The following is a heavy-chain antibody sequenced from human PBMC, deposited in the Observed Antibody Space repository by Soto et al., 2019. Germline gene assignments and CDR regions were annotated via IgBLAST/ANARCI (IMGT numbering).Heavy chain of an antibody. CDR1: GGTFSSYA. D-gene: IGHD6-6*01. V-gene: IGHV1-69*13. J-gene: IGHJ6*02. CDR2: IIPIFGTA. CDR3: ARGRDGREYSSSPAYYYYGMDA. Sequence: ASVKVSCKASGGTFSSYAISWVRQAPGQGLEWMGGIIPIFGTANYAQKFQGRVTITADESTSTAYMELSSLRSEDTAVYYCARGRDGREYSSSPAYYYYGMDAWGQGTTVTVSS.